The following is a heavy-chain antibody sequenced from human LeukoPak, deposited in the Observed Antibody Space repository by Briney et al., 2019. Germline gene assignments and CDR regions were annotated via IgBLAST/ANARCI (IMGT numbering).Heavy chain of an antibody. CDR1: GYSITSGFY. J-gene: IGHJ4*02. CDR2: MYHSGST. D-gene: IGHD3/OR15-3a*01. Sequence: PSETLSLTCSVSGYSITSGFYWGWIRQTPGKALEWIGSMYHSGSTYYNPSLESRVTLSVDTSGNQFSLKLTSVTAADTALYFCARDGGGRLDYYFDFWGQGSLVTVSS. CDR3: ARDGGGRLDYYFDF. V-gene: IGHV4-38-2*02.